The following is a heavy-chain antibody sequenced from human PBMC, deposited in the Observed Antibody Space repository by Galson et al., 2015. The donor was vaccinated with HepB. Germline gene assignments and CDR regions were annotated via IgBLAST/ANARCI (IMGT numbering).Heavy chain of an antibody. D-gene: IGHD2-2*01. CDR2: ISYDGSNK. CDR3: ARWKDIVVVPPRGGMDV. V-gene: IGHV3-30*04. J-gene: IGHJ6*02. CDR1: GFTFSSYA. Sequence: SLRLSCAASGFTFSSYAMHWVRQAPGKGLEWVAVISYDGSNKYYADSVKGRFTISRDNSKNTLYLQMNSLRAEDTAVYYCARWKDIVVVPPRGGMDVWGQGTTVTVSS.